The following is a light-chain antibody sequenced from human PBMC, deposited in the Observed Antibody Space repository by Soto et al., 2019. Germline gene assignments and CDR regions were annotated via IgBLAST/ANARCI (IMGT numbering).Light chain of an antibody. CDR1: GGSVASNY. Sequence: NFMLTQPHSVSASPGKTVTISCTGSGGSVASNYVQWYQQRPGSAPTTVIYEDNQRPSGVPDRFSGSIDSSSNSASLTISGLKTEDEADYYCQSYDSSNHVIFGGGTKLTVL. CDR2: EDN. J-gene: IGLJ2*01. V-gene: IGLV6-57*02. CDR3: QSYDSSNHVI.